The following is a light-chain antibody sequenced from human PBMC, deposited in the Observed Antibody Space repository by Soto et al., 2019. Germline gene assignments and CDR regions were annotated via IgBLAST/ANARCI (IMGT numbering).Light chain of an antibody. CDR2: GAS. V-gene: IGKV3-20*01. J-gene: IGKJ4*01. CDR1: QSVSASY. CDR3: QHYGSAPLR. Sequence: IMLTQSPGTLSLSPGGRATLSCRASQSVSASYLAWYQQKPGQAPRLLIYGASSRATGIPDRFSGSGSGTDFTLTISRLEPEDFAVYYCQHYGSAPLRFGGGTRVEIK.